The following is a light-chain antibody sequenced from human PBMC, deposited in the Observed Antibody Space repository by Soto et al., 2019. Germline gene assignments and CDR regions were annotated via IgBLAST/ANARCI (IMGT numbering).Light chain of an antibody. J-gene: IGLJ1*01. V-gene: IGLV2-14*01. CDR1: SSDVGAYNF. CDR3: SSFTRSSTYV. Sequence: QSALTQPASVSGSPGQSITISCTGTSSDVGAYNFVSWYQQYPGKAPKVMIYEVNNRPSGVSNRFSGSKSGNTASLTISVLQAEDEADYYCSSFTRSSTYVFGSGTKLTVL. CDR2: EVN.